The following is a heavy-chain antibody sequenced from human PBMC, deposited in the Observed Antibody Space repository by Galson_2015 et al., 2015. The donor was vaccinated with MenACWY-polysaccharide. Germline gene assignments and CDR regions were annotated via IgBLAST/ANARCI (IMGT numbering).Heavy chain of an antibody. D-gene: IGHD2-15*01. J-gene: IGHJ5*02. CDR3: TKAGAKYCSGSSCYVNWFDP. Sequence: SLRLSCAASGFSFNTYWMHWVRHAPGKGLVWVSRLNADGSATGYADSVRGRFTISRDNAKNTLYLEMNSLRAEDTAVYYCTKAGAKYCSGSSCYVNWFDPWGQGTLVTVSA. CDR2: LNADGSAT. CDR1: GFSFNTYW. V-gene: IGHV3-74*01.